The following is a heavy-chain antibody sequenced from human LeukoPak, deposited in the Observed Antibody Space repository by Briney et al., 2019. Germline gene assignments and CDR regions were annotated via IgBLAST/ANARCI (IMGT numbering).Heavy chain of an antibody. V-gene: IGHV3-74*01. CDR1: GFTFSSHW. CDR3: VNEYSSSSRRYFQY. CDR2: IYTDGSTR. J-gene: IGHJ1*01. Sequence: GGSLRLSCAASGFTFSSHWMHWVRQAPGKGLVWVSRIYTDGSTRNYADSVKGRCTVSRDNAKNTLYLQMNSLRAADRAVYYCVNEYSSSSRRYFQYWGQGTLVTVSS. D-gene: IGHD6-6*01.